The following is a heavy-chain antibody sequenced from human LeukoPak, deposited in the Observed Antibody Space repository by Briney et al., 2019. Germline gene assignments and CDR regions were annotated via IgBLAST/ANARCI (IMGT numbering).Heavy chain of an antibody. CDR2: ISGSGGST. Sequence: GGSLRLSCAASGFTFSSYAMSWVRQARGKGLEWVSAISGSGGSTYYADSVKGRFTISRDNSKNTLYLQMNSLRAEDTAVYYCAKGPGIQLWSDYWGQGTLVTVSS. V-gene: IGHV3-23*01. CDR1: GFTFSSYA. J-gene: IGHJ4*02. CDR3: AKGPGIQLWSDY. D-gene: IGHD5-18*01.